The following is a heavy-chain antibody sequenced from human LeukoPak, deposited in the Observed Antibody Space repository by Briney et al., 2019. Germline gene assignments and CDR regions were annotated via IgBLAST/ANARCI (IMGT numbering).Heavy chain of an antibody. CDR1: GITFSSYM. V-gene: IGHV3-7*01. D-gene: IGHD5-12*01. CDR2: IKQDGSEK. CDR3: ARDRPLSGYDFDS. J-gene: IGHJ4*02. Sequence: GGSLRLSCAASGITFSSYMLTWVRQAPGKGLEWVANIKQDGSEKYYVDSVEGRFSISRDNARNALYLQMNSLRAEDTAIYYCARDRPLSGYDFDSWGQGTLVTVSS.